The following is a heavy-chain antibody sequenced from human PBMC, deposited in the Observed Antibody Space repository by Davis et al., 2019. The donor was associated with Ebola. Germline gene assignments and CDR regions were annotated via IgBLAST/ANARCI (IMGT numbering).Heavy chain of an antibody. CDR2: INSDGSST. CDR3: AKEEEADASGALYYYYYGMDV. Sequence: HTGGSLRLSCAASGFTFSSYAMSWVRHAPGKGLVWVSRINSDGSSTSYADSVKGRFTISRDNAKNTLYLQMNSLRAEDTAVYYCAKEEEADASGALYYYYYGMDVWGQGTTVTVSS. V-gene: IGHV3-74*01. CDR1: GFTFSSYA. D-gene: IGHD2-8*01. J-gene: IGHJ6*02.